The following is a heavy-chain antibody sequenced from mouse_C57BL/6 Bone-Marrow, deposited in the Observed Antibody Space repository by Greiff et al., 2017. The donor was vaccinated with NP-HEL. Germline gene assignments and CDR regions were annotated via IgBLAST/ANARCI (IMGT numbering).Heavy chain of an antibody. V-gene: IGHV1-22*01. CDR1: GYTFTDYN. Sequence: VQLQQSGPELVKPGASVTMSCKASGYTFTDYNMHWVTQSHGKSLEWIGYINPNNGGTSSNQKFKGKATLTVTQSSSTAYMELRSLTSEDSAVYYCARGYYYGSGAWFAYWGQGTLVTVSA. CDR3: ARGYYYGSGAWFAY. D-gene: IGHD1-1*01. J-gene: IGHJ3*01. CDR2: INPNNGGT.